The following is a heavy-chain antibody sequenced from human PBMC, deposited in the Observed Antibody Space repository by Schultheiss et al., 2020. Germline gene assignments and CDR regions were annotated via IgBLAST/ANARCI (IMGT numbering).Heavy chain of an antibody. CDR3: AKGGLSSSSVS. V-gene: IGHV1-69*13. Sequence: SVKVSCKASGYTFTSYGISWVRQAPGQGLEWMGGIIPIFGTANYAQKFQGRVTITADESTSTAYMDLSRLRSDDSAVYFCAKGGLSSSSVSWGQGTLVTVYS. CDR1: GYTFTSYG. CDR2: IIPIFGTA. D-gene: IGHD6-6*01. J-gene: IGHJ5*02.